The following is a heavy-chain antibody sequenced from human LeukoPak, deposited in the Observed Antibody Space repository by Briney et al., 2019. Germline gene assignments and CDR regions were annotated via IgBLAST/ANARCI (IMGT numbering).Heavy chain of an antibody. CDR3: ARVGGYGDFDH. J-gene: IGHJ5*02. CDR1: GFTFSIYE. CDR2: IAMTGRIT. D-gene: IGHD4-17*01. V-gene: IGHV3-48*03. Sequence: GGSLRLSCAASGFTFSIYEMHWVRQAPGKGVEWVSYIAMTGRITHYADSVKGRFNISRDNAKNSLFLQKHGLGDEDTAVYYCARVGGYGDFDHWGQGTLVTVSS.